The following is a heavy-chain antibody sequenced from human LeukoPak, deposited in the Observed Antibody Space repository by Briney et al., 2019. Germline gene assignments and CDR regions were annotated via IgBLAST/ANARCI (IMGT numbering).Heavy chain of an antibody. D-gene: IGHD6-13*01. V-gene: IGHV3-23*01. J-gene: IGHJ3*02. CDR1: GFTFSSYA. Sequence: AGGSLRLSCAASGFTFSSYAMSWVRQAPGKGLEWVSAISGSGGSTYYADSVKGRFTISRDNSKNTLYLQMNSLRAEDTAVYYSAKDGYSSSESAFDIWGQGTMVTVSS. CDR3: AKDGYSSSESAFDI. CDR2: ISGSGGST.